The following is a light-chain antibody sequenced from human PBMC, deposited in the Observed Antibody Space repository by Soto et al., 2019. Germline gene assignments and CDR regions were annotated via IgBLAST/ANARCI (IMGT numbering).Light chain of an antibody. CDR1: QSVSSRY. Sequence: EIVLTQSPGTLSLSPGDTATLSCRASQSVSSRYLGWYQQRPGQAPRLLIYGASSRATGIPDRFSGSGSGTDFTLTISRLEHEDFAVYYCHQYDNSPLTFGGGTKVEIK. CDR2: GAS. V-gene: IGKV3-20*01. J-gene: IGKJ4*01. CDR3: HQYDNSPLT.